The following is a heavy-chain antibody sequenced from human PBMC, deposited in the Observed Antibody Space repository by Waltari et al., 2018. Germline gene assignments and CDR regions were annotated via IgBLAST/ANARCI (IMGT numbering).Heavy chain of an antibody. CDR2: IDRGGSET. V-gene: IGHV3-74*01. D-gene: IGHD1-26*01. CDR3: ARDLYDTGSGDYPGRDF. CDR1: GFTFSTFW. J-gene: IGHJ4*02. Sequence: EVQLVESGGLLVHPGGSLRLSCAASGFTFSTFWMHWVRQAPGQGLVGVSRIDRGGSETSYAEDVKGRFTISRDNTKNRLYLQMNSLTGEDTGVYYCARDLYDTGSGDYPGRDFWGQGTLVTVAS.